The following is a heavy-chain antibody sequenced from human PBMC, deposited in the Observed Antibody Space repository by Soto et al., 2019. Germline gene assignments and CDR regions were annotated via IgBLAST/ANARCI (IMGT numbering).Heavy chain of an antibody. Sequence: PSQTLSLTCVISGDSVSSNSAAWNWIRQSPSRGLEWLGRTYYRSKWYNDYAVSVKSRITLNPDTSKNRFSLQLNSVTPEDTAVYYCARVSSGWYLGTDYYYYCMDVWGQGTTVTVSS. V-gene: IGHV6-1*01. D-gene: IGHD6-19*01. CDR2: TYYRSKWYN. J-gene: IGHJ6*02. CDR1: GDSVSSNSAA. CDR3: ARVSSGWYLGTDYYYYCMDV.